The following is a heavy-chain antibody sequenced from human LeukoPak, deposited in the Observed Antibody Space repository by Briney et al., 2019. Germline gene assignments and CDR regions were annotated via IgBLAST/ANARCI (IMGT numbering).Heavy chain of an antibody. CDR2: IRYDGSNK. Sequence: GGSLGLSCAASGFTFSSYGMHWVRQAPGKGLEWVAFIRYDGSNKYYADSVKGRFTISRDNSKNTLYLQMNSLRAEDTAIYYCAKNGDRGAYCSGGSCYPYYYYYMDVWGKGTTVTISS. CDR1: GFTFSSYG. J-gene: IGHJ6*03. V-gene: IGHV3-30*02. CDR3: AKNGDRGAYCSGGSCYPYYYYYMDV. D-gene: IGHD2-15*01.